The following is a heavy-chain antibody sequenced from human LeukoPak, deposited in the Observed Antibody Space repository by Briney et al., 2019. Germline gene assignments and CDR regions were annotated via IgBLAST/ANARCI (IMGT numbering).Heavy chain of an antibody. Sequence: GGSLRLSCAASGFTFSSYWMSWVRQAPGKGLEWVAFIRYDGSNKYYADSVKGRFTISRDSSKNTLYLQMNSLRAEDTAVYYCAKEGSSSWYLDYWGQGTLVTVSS. D-gene: IGHD6-13*01. CDR3: AKEGSSSWYLDY. CDR1: GFTFSSYW. V-gene: IGHV3-30*02. CDR2: IRYDGSNK. J-gene: IGHJ4*02.